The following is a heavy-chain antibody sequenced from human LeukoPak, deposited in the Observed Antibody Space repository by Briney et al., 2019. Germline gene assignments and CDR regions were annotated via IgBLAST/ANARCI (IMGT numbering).Heavy chain of an antibody. CDR1: GGSISSYY. CDR2: INHSGST. Sequence: PSETLSLTCTVSGGSISSYYWSWIRQPPGKGLEWIGEINHSGSTNYNPSLKSRVTISVDTSKNQFSLKLSSVTAADTAVYYCARHPTAMVTAALDYWGQGTLVTVSS. V-gene: IGHV4-34*01. J-gene: IGHJ4*02. D-gene: IGHD5-18*01. CDR3: ARHPTAMVTAALDY.